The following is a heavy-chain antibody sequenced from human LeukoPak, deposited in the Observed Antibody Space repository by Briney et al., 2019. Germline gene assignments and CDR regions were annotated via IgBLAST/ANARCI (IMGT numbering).Heavy chain of an antibody. D-gene: IGHD6-25*01. CDR1: GGSLISSTYY. V-gene: IGHV4-39*01. CDR2: IYYNGNT. J-gene: IGHJ4*02. CDR3: ATHAAPNRHDF. Sequence: SETLSLTCSVSGGSLISSTYYWGWVRQSPEKGLEWIGTIYYNGNTFYTPSLRSRLTISLDMSKSQFSLKLSSETAADTAVYYCATHAAPNRHDFWGQGILVTVSS.